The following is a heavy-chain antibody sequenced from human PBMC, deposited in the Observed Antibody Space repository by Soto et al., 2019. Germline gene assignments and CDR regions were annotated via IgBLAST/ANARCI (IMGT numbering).Heavy chain of an antibody. V-gene: IGHV3-21*01. CDR1: GFTFSSYS. CDR2: ISSSSSYI. Sequence: GWSLRLSCASSGFTFSSYSMNWVRQAPGKGLEWVSSISSSSSYIYYADSVKGRFTISRDNAKNSLYLQMNSLRAEDTAVYYCARDVIVVVPAAKYYYGMDVWGQGTTVTVSS. J-gene: IGHJ6*02. D-gene: IGHD2-2*01. CDR3: ARDVIVVVPAAKYYYGMDV.